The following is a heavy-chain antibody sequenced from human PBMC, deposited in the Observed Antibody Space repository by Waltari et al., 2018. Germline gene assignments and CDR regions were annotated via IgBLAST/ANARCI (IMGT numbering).Heavy chain of an antibody. V-gene: IGHV4-34*01. CDR3: ASWVQLERHNAFDI. J-gene: IGHJ3*02. D-gene: IGHD1-1*01. Sequence: QVQLQQWGAGLLKPSEPLSLTCAVYGGSFSGYYWRWIRQPPGKGLEWIGEINHSGSTNYNPSLKSRVTISVDTSKNQFSLKLSSVTAADTAVYYCASWVQLERHNAFDIWGQGTMVTVSS. CDR1: GGSFSGYY. CDR2: INHSGST.